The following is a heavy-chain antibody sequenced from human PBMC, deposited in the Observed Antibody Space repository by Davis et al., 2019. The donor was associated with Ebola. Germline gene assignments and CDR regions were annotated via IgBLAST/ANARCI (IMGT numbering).Heavy chain of an antibody. CDR3: ARAVSGVAWFDP. V-gene: IGHV3-30-3*01. D-gene: IGHD1-14*01. J-gene: IGHJ5*02. Sequence: GESLKISCAASGFTFSSYAMHWVRQAPGKGLEWVAVISYDGSNKYYADSVKGRFTISRDNSKNTLYLQMNSLRAEDTAVYYCARAVSGVAWFDPWGQGTLVTVSS. CDR1: GFTFSSYA. CDR2: ISYDGSNK.